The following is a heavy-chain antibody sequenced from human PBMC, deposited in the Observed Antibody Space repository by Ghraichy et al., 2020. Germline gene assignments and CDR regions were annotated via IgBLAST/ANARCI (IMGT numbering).Heavy chain of an antibody. D-gene: IGHD5-18*01. CDR2: IIPIFGTA. CDR1: GGTFSSYA. J-gene: IGHJ4*02. V-gene: IGHV1-69*13. Sequence: SVKVSCKASGGTFSSYAISWVRQAPGQGLEWMGGIIPIFGTANYAQKFQGRVTITADESTSTAYMELSSLRSEDTAVYYCARASRGYSYGSGEYYFDYWGQGTLVTVSS. CDR3: ARASRGYSYGSGEYYFDY.